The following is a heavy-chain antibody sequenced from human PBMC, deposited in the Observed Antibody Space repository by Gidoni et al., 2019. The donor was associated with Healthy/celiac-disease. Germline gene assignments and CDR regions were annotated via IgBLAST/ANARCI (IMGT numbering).Heavy chain of an antibody. CDR3: ASSLTIFGVVITD. D-gene: IGHD3-3*01. CDR2: FYYSGST. J-gene: IGHJ4*02. V-gene: IGHV4-39*01. CDR1: GGSISSSSYY. Sequence: QPQLQESGPGLVKPSETLSLTCTVSGGSISSSSYYWGWIRQPPGKGLEWIGSFYYSGSTYYNPSLKSRVTISVDTSKNQFSLKLSSVTAADTAVYYCASSLTIFGVVITDWGQGTLVTVSS.